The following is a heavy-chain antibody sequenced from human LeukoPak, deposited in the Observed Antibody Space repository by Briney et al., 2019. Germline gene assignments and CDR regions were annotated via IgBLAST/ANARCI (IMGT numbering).Heavy chain of an antibody. CDR1: GFSLSDARMG. D-gene: IGHD3-10*02. CDR2: IFSNDDK. V-gene: IGHV2-26*01. CDR3: ARMAVGYYVNRPYSYWFDP. Sequence: SGPTLVNPTETLTLTCTVSGFSLSDARMGVTWVRQPPGKALEWLAHIFSNDDKSYSTSLKTRLTISKDTSQSQVVLTMTNMDPVDTASYYCARMAVGYYVNRPYSYWFDPWGQGTLVTVSS. J-gene: IGHJ5*02.